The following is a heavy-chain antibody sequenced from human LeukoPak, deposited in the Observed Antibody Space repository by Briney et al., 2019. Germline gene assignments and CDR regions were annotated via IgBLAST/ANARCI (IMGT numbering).Heavy chain of an antibody. CDR2: IYYSGST. Sequence: SETLSLTCTVSGGSISSSSYYWSWIRQPPGKGLEWIGYIYYSGSTNYNPSLKSRVTISVDTSKNQFSLKLSSVTAADTAVYYCARAHQQWLVLSWFDPWGQGTLVTVSS. V-gene: IGHV4-61*05. CDR3: ARAHQQWLVLSWFDP. CDR1: GGSISSSSYY. D-gene: IGHD6-19*01. J-gene: IGHJ5*02.